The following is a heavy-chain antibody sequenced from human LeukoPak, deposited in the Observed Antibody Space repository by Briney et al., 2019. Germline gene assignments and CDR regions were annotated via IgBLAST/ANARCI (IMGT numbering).Heavy chain of an antibody. Sequence: GGSLRLSCAASGFTFSSYAVSWVRQAPGKGLEWVSTINSDGSTYYADSVKGRFTISRDNSNALYLQMNSLRAEDTAVYYCAKSAAAGDHYYGMDVWGQGTTVTVSS. CDR2: INSDGST. J-gene: IGHJ6*02. CDR3: AKSAAAGDHYYGMDV. CDR1: GFTFSSYA. D-gene: IGHD6-13*01. V-gene: IGHV3-23*01.